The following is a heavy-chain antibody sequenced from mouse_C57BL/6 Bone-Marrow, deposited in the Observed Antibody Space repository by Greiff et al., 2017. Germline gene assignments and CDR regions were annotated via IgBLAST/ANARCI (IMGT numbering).Heavy chain of an antibody. J-gene: IGHJ4*01. CDR1: GFTFSDYY. CDR2: ISNGGGST. CDR3: ARRCYGRAMDY. D-gene: IGHD1-1*01. Sequence: EVQLVESGGGLVQPGGSLKLSCAASGFTFSDYYMYWVRQTPEKRLEWVAYISNGGGSTYYPDTVKGRFTISRDNAKNTLYLQMGRLKSEDTAMYYCARRCYGRAMDYWGQGTSVTVSS. V-gene: IGHV5-12*01.